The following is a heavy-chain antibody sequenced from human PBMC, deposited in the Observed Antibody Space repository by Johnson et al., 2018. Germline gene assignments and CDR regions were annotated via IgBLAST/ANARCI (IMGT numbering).Heavy chain of an antibody. Sequence: QVQLQESGPGLVKPSETXSLTCGVSGTSIRSNYWTWIRQPPGKGLECIGSIYYSGNTNYNPSLKSRVTISVDTSKNQFSLKPSSVTAADTAVYYCARVPPYYYYIDVWGKGTTVTVSS. CDR3: ARVPPYYYYIDV. CDR1: GTSIRSNY. V-gene: IGHV4-59*01. CDR2: IYYSGNT. J-gene: IGHJ6*03.